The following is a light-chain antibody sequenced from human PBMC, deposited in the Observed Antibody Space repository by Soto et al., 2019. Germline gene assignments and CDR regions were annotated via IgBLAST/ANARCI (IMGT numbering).Light chain of an antibody. CDR1: QSVSSTY. J-gene: IGKJ3*01. CDR3: QQYGSSPI. CDR2: GAS. Sequence: EIVLTQSPGTLSLSPGERATLSCRASQSVSSTYLAWYQQKPGQAPRLLIYGASSRATGAPDRFSGSGSGTDFTLTISRLEPEDFVVYYCQQYGSSPIFGPGTKVDIK. V-gene: IGKV3-20*01.